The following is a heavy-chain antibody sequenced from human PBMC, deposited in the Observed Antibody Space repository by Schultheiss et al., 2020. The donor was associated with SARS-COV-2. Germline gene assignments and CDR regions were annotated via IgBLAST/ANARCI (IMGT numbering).Heavy chain of an antibody. V-gene: IGHV3-30-3*01. CDR3: ARGGSSSYYYHMDV. J-gene: IGHJ6*02. Sequence: GGSLRLSCAASGFNFSDCYMSWVRQAPGKGLEWVAVISYDGSNKYYADSVKGRFTISRDNSKNTLYLQMNSLRAEDTAVYYCARGGSSSYYYHMDVWGQGTTVTVSS. CDR1: GFNFSDCY. D-gene: IGHD6-6*01. CDR2: ISYDGSNK.